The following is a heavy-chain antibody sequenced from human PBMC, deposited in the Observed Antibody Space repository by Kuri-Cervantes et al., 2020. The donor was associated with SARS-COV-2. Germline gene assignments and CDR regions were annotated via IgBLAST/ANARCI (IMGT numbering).Heavy chain of an antibody. CDR3: ARDPYQLLYFDY. Sequence: GESLKISCAASGFTFSSYGMHWVRQAPGKGLEWVAVISYDGSNKYYADSVKGRFTISRDNAKNSLYLQMNSLRAEDTAVYDCARDPYQLLYFDYWGQGTLVTVSS. CDR1: GFTFSSYG. J-gene: IGHJ4*02. V-gene: IGHV3-30*03. D-gene: IGHD2-2*01. CDR2: ISYDGSNK.